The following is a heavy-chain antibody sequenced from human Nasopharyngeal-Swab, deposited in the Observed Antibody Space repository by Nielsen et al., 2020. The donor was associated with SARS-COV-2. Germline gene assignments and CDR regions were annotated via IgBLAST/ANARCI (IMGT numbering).Heavy chain of an antibody. D-gene: IGHD6-19*01. J-gene: IGHJ3*02. V-gene: IGHV4-59*01. CDR3: ARENWQLANVFEI. Sequence: SETLSLTCTVSGASMSGYSWSWIRQPPGKGLEWIAFMYDNEYTNYNPSLRGRATISLDTSKNQFSLKVTSVTAADAAVYYCARENWQLANVFEIWGQGTMVTVSS. CDR2: MYDNEYT. CDR1: GASMSGYS.